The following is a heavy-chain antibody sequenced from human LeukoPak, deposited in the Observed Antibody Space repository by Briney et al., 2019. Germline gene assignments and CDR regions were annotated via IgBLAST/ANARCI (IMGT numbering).Heavy chain of an antibody. D-gene: IGHD6-13*01. CDR3: ARSRSSSWYSGADY. J-gene: IGHJ4*02. CDR1: GGSISSYY. V-gene: IGHV4-59*01. Sequence: KASETLSLTCSVSGGSISSYYWSWIRQPPGKGLEWIGYIYYSGSTKYNPSLESRVTISLDTSKNQFSLRLSSVTAADTAVYYCARSRSSSWYSGADYWGQGTLVTVSS. CDR2: IYYSGST.